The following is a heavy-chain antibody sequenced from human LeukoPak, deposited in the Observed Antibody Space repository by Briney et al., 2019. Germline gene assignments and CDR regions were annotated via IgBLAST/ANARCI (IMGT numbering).Heavy chain of an antibody. V-gene: IGHV3-74*01. CDR2: TNGDGSTT. CDR1: GFTFSSFW. Sequence: GGSLRLSWAASGFTFSSFWMHWVRQAPGKGLVWVSHTNGDGSTTDYADSVRGRFTISRDNAKNTLFLQMNSLTVEDTAVYYCGRGMRDYYGLDYWGQGILVTVSS. D-gene: IGHD3-10*01. CDR3: GRGMRDYYGLDY. J-gene: IGHJ4*02.